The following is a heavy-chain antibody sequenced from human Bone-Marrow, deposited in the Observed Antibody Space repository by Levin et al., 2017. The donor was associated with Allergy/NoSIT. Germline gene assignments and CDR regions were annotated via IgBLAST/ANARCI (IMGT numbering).Heavy chain of an antibody. CDR3: AKDGRLSYGYTFDS. Sequence: ASVKVSCAASGFSFGSFVMTWVRQAPGKGLEWVSSVSGSGVGEYYADSVKGRFTISRDNSNNTLYLQLNSLRPADTAIYYCAKDGRLSYGYTFDSWGQGSLVSVSS. J-gene: IGHJ4*02. V-gene: IGHV3-23*01. D-gene: IGHD3-16*01. CDR2: VSGSGVGE. CDR1: GFSFGSFV.